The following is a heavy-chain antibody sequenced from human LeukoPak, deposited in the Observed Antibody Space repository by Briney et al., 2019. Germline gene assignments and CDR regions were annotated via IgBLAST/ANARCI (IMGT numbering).Heavy chain of an antibody. CDR2: IYYSGST. D-gene: IGHD2-15*01. V-gene: IGHV4-59*01. CDR1: GGSISSYY. J-gene: IGHJ4*02. Sequence: SETLSLTCTVSGGSISSYYWSWIRQPPGRGLEWIGYIYYSGSTNYNPSLKSRVTISVDKSKNQFSLKLSSVTAADTAVYYCAREAGDCSGGSCYFDYWGQGTLVTVSS. CDR3: AREAGDCSGGSCYFDY.